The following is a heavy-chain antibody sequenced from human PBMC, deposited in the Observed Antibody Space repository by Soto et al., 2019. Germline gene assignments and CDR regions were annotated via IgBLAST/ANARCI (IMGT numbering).Heavy chain of an antibody. V-gene: IGHV1-69*01. D-gene: IGHD2-2*01. CDR3: AREGYCISTSCQYYYYGMDV. Sequence: QVQLVQSGAEVKKPGSSVKVSCKASGGTFSSYAISWVRQAPGQGLEWMGGIIPIFGTANYAQKFQGRVTITANESTSTAYMELSSLRSEDTAVYYCAREGYCISTSCQYYYYGMDVWGQGTTVTVSS. CDR2: IIPIFGTA. J-gene: IGHJ6*02. CDR1: GGTFSSYA.